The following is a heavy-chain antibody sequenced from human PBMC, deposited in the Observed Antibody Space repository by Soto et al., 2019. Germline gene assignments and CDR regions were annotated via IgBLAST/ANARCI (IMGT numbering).Heavy chain of an antibody. CDR2: IFYSGST. Sequence: QLQLLESGPGLVKASETLSLTCSVSGGSISTSRSYWAWLRQPPGKGLEWLANIFYSGSTFYTPSLASRVSVSVDTSKNEFSLKLRSVTAADTAVYYCARQPTTGDTDLWFDPCGQGTLVTVSS. J-gene: IGHJ5*02. D-gene: IGHD2-21*01. CDR3: ARQPTTGDTDLWFDP. V-gene: IGHV4-39*01. CDR1: GGSISTSRSY.